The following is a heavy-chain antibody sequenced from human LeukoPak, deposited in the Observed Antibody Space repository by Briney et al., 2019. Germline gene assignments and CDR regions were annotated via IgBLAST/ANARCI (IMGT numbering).Heavy chain of an antibody. J-gene: IGHJ4*02. V-gene: IGHV1-69*13. Sequence: SVKVSCKASGGTFSSYAISWVRQAPGQGLEWMGGIIPIFGTANYAQKFQGRVTITADESTSTAYMELSSLRSEDTAVYYCARRVLRRGYSGYGGLDYWGQGTLVTVSS. CDR2: IIPIFGTA. CDR1: GGTFSSYA. D-gene: IGHD5-12*01. CDR3: ARRVLRRGYSGYGGLDY.